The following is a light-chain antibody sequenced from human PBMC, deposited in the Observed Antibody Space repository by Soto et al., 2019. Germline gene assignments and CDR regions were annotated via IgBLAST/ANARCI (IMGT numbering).Light chain of an antibody. V-gene: IGKV3-20*01. CDR1: QSVSSTY. CDR2: AAS. J-gene: IGKJ2*01. CDR3: QPYDRSPYA. Sequence: EIVLTQSPGTLSLSPGERATLSCRASQSVSSTYLSWYQQKPGQAPRLLIYAASSRETGIPDTFSGSGSGTDFTLTISRLEPEDFAVYYCQPYDRSPYAFGQGTQLEIK.